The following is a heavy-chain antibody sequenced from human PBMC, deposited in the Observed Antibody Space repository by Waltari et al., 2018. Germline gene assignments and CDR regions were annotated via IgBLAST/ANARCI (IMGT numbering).Heavy chain of an antibody. V-gene: IGHV1-69-2*01. CDR1: KYTFSDYY. J-gene: IGHJ3*01. CDR2: IDPEDEKT. Sequence: EVQLVQSGAEVKKPGATVKISCTASKYTFSDYYMHWVQEAPGKGLEWMGRIDPEDEKTIYAEKLDGRVIITADTSTDTVYMELSSLKAEDTARDYCSRGKREWQIIFGAFDFWGQGTLVTVSS. CDR3: SRGKREWQIIFGAFDF. D-gene: IGHD3-3*01.